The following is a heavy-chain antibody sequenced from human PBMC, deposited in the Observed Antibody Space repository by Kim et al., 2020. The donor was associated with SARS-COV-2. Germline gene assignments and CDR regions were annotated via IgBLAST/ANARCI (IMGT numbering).Heavy chain of an antibody. J-gene: IGHJ4*02. Sequence: SGPTLVKPTQTLTLTCTFSGFSLSTRGMSVGWIRQPPGKALEWLALIYWDDDRPYNPSLRNRLTVTEDTSKSQVVLTMTNMDPVDTATYFCAYSYDQRHFDVWGQGILVTVSS. D-gene: IGHD3-16*01. CDR3: AYSYDQRHFDV. CDR1: GFSLSTRGMS. CDR2: IYWDDDR. V-gene: IGHV2-5*02.